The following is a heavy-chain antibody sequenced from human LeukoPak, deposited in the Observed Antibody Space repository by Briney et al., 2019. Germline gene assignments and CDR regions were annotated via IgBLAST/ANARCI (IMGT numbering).Heavy chain of an antibody. D-gene: IGHD4-17*01. CDR2: IYHSGST. CDR3: AREIRGDYSIGY. Sequence: SETLSLTCAVYGGSFRGYYWSWIRQPPGKGLEWIGSIYHSGSTYYNPSLKSRVTISVDTSKNQFSLKLSSVTAADTAVYYCAREIRGDYSIGYWGQGTLVTVSS. V-gene: IGHV4-34*01. J-gene: IGHJ4*02. CDR1: GGSFRGYY.